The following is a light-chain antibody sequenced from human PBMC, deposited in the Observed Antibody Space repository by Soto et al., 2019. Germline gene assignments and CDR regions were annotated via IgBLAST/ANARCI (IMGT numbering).Light chain of an antibody. Sequence: EVVMTQSPATLSVSPGERATLSCRASQSVSINLAWYQQKLGQAPRLVIYGASTWATGIPARFSGSGSGTDFTLTISSLESEDFALYYCQQYNIWPLTFGGGTQLEIK. CDR3: QQYNIWPLT. CDR1: QSVSIN. V-gene: IGKV3-15*01. J-gene: IGKJ4*01. CDR2: GAS.